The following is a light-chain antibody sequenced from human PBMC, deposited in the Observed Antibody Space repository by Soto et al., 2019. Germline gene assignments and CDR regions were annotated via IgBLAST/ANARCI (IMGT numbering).Light chain of an antibody. CDR3: QQLNTYPPT. CDR1: QGIRNH. V-gene: IGKV1-9*01. Sequence: IQLTQSPSSLYASVGDRVTITCRASQGIRNHLAWYQQESGKAPKLLIYAASTLQSGVPSGFTGSGFGTNFTLTISSLQPEDFATYYCQQLNTYPPTFGGGTKVEIK. CDR2: AAS. J-gene: IGKJ4*01.